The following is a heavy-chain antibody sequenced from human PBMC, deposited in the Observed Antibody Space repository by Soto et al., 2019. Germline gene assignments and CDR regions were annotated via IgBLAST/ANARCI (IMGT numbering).Heavy chain of an antibody. Sequence: GESLKISCKGSGYSFTSYWISWVRQMPGKGLEWMGRIDPSDSYTNYSPSFQGHVTISADKSISTAYLQWSSLKASDTAMYYCARRRRRGLAAAGTYYYYYYGMDVWGQVTTVTVSS. CDR1: GYSFTSYW. CDR3: ARRRRRGLAAAGTYYYYYYGMDV. CDR2: IDPSDSYT. J-gene: IGHJ6*02. D-gene: IGHD6-13*01. V-gene: IGHV5-10-1*01.